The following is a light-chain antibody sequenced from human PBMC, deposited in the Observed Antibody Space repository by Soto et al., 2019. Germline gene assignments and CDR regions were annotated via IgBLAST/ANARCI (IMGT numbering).Light chain of an antibody. J-gene: IGKJ3*01. Sequence: DFQMTQSPSSLSASVGDRVSITCRASQSIGTSLNWYQQKPGKAPKLLIYSASTLQGGGPSRFSGSGSGTDFTLTISSLQPEDFAPYYCQQSYTAPFTFGPGTKVDVK. CDR3: QQSYTAPFT. V-gene: IGKV1-39*01. CDR2: SAS. CDR1: QSIGTS.